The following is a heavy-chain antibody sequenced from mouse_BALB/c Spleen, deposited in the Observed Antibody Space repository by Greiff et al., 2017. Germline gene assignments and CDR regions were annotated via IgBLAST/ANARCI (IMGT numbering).Heavy chain of an antibody. J-gene: IGHJ2*01. CDR2: IYPGDGDT. CDR1: GYTFTSYW. D-gene: IGHD1-1*01. V-gene: IGHV1-87*01. Sequence: VQLQQSGAELARPGASVKLSCKASGYTFTSYWMQWVKQRPGQGLEWIGAIYPGDGDTRYTQKFKGKATLTADKSSSTAYMQLSSLASEDSAVYYCARGGLVAFDYWGQGTTLTVSS. CDR3: ARGGLVAFDY.